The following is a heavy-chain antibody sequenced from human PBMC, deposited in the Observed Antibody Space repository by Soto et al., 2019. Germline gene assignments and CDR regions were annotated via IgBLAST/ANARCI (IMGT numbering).Heavy chain of an antibody. V-gene: IGHV1-18*01. CDR3: ARTGSPVDY. Sequence: QVQLVQSGAEVKKPVASVKVSCKASGYTFSSYAISWVRQAPGQGLEWMGWIITYNGNTNYAQKPQGKVTMTTDTSTTTAYMAPRSLGSDDTAEYYCARTGSPVDYWGQGTLVSVSS. J-gene: IGHJ4*02. CDR2: IITYNGNT. CDR1: GYTFSSYA.